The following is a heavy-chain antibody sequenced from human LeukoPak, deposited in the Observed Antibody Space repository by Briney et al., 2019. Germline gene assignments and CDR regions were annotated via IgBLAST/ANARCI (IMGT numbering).Heavy chain of an antibody. J-gene: IGHJ5*02. CDR1: GGSISSSSYY. V-gene: IGHV4-39*07. CDR2: IYYSGST. Sequence: PSETLSLTCTVSGGSISSSSYYWGWIRQPPGKGLEWIGSIYYSGSTYYNPSLKSRVTISVDTSKNQFSLKLSSVTAADTAVYYCARVQTFRVTMVRGVTFNWFDPWGQGTLVTVSS. D-gene: IGHD3-10*01. CDR3: ARVQTFRVTMVRGVTFNWFDP.